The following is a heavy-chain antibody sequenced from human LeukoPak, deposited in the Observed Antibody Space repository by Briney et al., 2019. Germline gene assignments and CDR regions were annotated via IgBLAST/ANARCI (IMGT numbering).Heavy chain of an antibody. V-gene: IGHV3-53*01. CDR2: IYGGGST. D-gene: IGHD6-13*01. CDR3: ASSSSWYSGLDY. CDR1: GFAVSSNY. Sequence: GGSLRLSCAASGFAVSSNYMSWVRQAPGKGLEWVSVIYGGGSTYYADSVKGRFTMSRDNSKNTLYLQMNSLRAEDTAVYYCASSSSWYSGLDYWGQGTLVTVSS. J-gene: IGHJ4*02.